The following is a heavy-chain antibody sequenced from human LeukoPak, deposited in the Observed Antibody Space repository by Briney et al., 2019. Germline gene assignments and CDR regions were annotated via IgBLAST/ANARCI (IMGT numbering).Heavy chain of an antibody. CDR1: GFTVSSNY. D-gene: IGHD3-22*01. V-gene: IGHV3-53*01. Sequence: GGSLRLSCAASGFTVSSNYMSWVRQAPGKGLKWVSVIYSGGSTYYADSVKGRFTISRDNSKNTLYLQMNSLRAEDTAVYYCARDVVYYDSSGYHDAFDIWGQGTMVTVSS. J-gene: IGHJ3*02. CDR2: IYSGGST. CDR3: ARDVVYYDSSGYHDAFDI.